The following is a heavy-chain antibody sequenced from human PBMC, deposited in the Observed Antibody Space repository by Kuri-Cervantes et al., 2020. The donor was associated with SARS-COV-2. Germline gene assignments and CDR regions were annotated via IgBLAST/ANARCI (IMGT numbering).Heavy chain of an antibody. CDR2: INPNSGGT. D-gene: IGHD3-22*01. CDR1: GYTFTGYY. J-gene: IGHJ6*02. CDR3: ARDRLPPYYYDSSGYPAFGMDV. V-gene: IGHV1-2*02. Sequence: ASVKVSCKASGYTFTGYYMHRVRQAPGQGLEWMGWINPNSGGTNYAQKFQGRVTITRDTSASTAYMELSSLRSEDTAVYYCARDRLPPYYYDSSGYPAFGMDVWGQGTTVTVSS.